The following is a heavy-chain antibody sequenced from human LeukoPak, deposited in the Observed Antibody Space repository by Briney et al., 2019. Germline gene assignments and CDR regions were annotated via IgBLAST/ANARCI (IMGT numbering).Heavy chain of an antibody. CDR2: IYSGGST. J-gene: IGHJ4*02. CDR3: ARTYNYGGNSDY. V-gene: IGHV3-66*01. D-gene: IGHD4-23*01. Sequence: LPGGSLRLSCAASGFTFSSYAMSWVRQAPGKGLEWVSVIYSGGSTYYADSVKGRFTISRDNSKNTLYLQMNSLRAEDTAVYYCARTYNYGGNSDYWGQGTLVTVSS. CDR1: GFTFSSYA.